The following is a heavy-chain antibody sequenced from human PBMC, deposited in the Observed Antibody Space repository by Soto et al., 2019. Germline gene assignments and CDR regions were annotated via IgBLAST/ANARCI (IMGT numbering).Heavy chain of an antibody. J-gene: IGHJ4*02. Sequence: GGSLRLSCAASGFTFSDYYMSWIRQTPGKGLEWFSYISSSGSTIYYADSVKGRFTISRDNAKNSLYLLMNSLRAEDTAVYYCASVGYCSSTSCPPAWGQGTLVTVSS. CDR1: GFTFSDYY. CDR2: ISSSGSTI. V-gene: IGHV3-11*01. CDR3: ASVGYCSSTSCPPA. D-gene: IGHD2-2*01.